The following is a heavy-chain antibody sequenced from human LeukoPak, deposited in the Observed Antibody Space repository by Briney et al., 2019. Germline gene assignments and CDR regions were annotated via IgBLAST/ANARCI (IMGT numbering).Heavy chain of an antibody. CDR2: INAGGGST. Sequence: ASVKVSCKASGYTFSNNYIHWVRQAPGQGLEWVGIINAGGGSTTYAQKFHGRVTMTRDTSTSTVYMELSTLSSEDTAVYYCATGHSDACDVWGQGTLVTVSS. V-gene: IGHV1-46*01. J-gene: IGHJ3*01. CDR1: GYTFSNNY. CDR3: ATGHSDACDV. D-gene: IGHD3-10*01.